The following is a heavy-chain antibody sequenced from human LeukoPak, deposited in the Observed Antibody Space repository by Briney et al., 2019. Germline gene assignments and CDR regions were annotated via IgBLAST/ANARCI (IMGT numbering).Heavy chain of an antibody. CDR3: AKDRSGYYYDSSGYYRDDY. Sequence: GGSLRLSCAASGFTFSSYAMSWVRQAPGKGLEWVSAISGSGGSTYYADSVKGRFTISRDNSKNTLYLQMNSLRAEDTAVYYCAKDRSGYYYDSSGYYRDDYWGQGTLVTVSS. D-gene: IGHD3-22*01. J-gene: IGHJ4*02. CDR1: GFTFSSYA. V-gene: IGHV3-23*01. CDR2: ISGSGGST.